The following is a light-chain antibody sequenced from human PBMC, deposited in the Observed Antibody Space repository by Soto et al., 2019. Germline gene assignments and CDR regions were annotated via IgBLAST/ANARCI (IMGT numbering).Light chain of an antibody. J-gene: IGLJ2*01. CDR3: AVWDDSPNGVV. CDR2: SNN. Sequence: QSVVTQPPSASGTPGQRVTISCSGSSSNIGNNPVNWYQQFPGTAPKLLMYSNNQRPSGVPDRFSGSKSGTSASLAISGLQSEDEADYYCAVWDDSPNGVVFGGGTKLTVL. V-gene: IGLV1-44*01. CDR1: SSNIGNNP.